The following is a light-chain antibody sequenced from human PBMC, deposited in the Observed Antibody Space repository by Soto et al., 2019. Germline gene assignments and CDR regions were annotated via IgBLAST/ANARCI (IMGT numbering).Light chain of an antibody. CDR1: SSDVGGFNY. CDR3: SSYTSNNTHV. CDR2: DVS. Sequence: QSALAQPASVSGSPGQSITISCTGTSSDVGGFNYVSWYQQYPGKAPKLLIYDVSNRPSGVSNRFSGSKSGNTASLTIPGLQAEDEADYYCSSYTSNNTHVFGTGTKVTVL. J-gene: IGLJ1*01. V-gene: IGLV2-14*03.